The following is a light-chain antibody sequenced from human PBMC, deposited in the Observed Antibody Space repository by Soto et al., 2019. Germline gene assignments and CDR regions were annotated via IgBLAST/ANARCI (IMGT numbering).Light chain of an antibody. CDR1: SSDIGGYHY. CDR3: SSYASGTTHVV. Sequence: QSALTQPASVSGSPGQSITISCTGTSSDIGGYHYVSWYQQYPGKAPKLMIYEVSNRPSGVSNRFSGSKSCNAASLTISGLQAEDEADYYGSSYASGTTHVVFGGGTKLTVL. J-gene: IGLJ2*01. CDR2: EVS. V-gene: IGLV2-14*01.